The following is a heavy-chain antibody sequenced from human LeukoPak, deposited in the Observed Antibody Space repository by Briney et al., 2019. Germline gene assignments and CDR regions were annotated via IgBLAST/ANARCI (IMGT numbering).Heavy chain of an antibody. CDR2: INRDGTIT. J-gene: IGHJ4*02. V-gene: IGHV3-74*03. D-gene: IGHD3-10*01. Sequence: PGGSLRLSCAASGFTFSNYWVHWVRQAPGKGLVWFQGINRDGTITKYADSVKGRFTVSRDNAKNTLNLQMNSLRAEDTAVYYCARDKKSGESSEIDYWGQGTLVTVSS. CDR1: GFTFSNYW. CDR3: ARDKKSGESSEIDY.